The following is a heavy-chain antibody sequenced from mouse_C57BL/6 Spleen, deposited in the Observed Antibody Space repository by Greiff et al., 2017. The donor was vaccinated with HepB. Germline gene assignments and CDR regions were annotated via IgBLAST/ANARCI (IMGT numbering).Heavy chain of an antibody. CDR3: ARRGWDGYFDV. V-gene: IGHV5-6*02. J-gene: IGHJ1*03. D-gene: IGHD4-1*01. CDR1: GFTFSSYG. CDR2: ISSGGSYT. Sequence: EVKVVESGGDLVKPGGSLKLSCAASGFTFSSYGMSWVRQTPDKRLEWVATISSGGSYTYYPDSVKGRFTISRDNAKNTLYLQMSSLKSEDTAMYYCARRGWDGYFDVWGTGTTVTVSS.